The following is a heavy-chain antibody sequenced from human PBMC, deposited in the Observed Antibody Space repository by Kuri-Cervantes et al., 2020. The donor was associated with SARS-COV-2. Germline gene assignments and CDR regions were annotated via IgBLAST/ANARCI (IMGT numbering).Heavy chain of an antibody. V-gene: IGHV4-61*08. CDR2: IYSSGNT. CDR1: GFSLSTSGMC. Sequence: SGPTLVKPTQTLTLTCTFSGFSLSTSGMCVSWIRQPPGKGLEWIGYIYSSGNTYYNPSVQSRVTMSVDTSKNQFSLRLSSVTAADTAVYYCARHGYCSGGTCYFTFDPWGQGTLVTVSS. CDR3: ARHGYCSGGTCYFTFDP. J-gene: IGHJ5*02. D-gene: IGHD2-15*01.